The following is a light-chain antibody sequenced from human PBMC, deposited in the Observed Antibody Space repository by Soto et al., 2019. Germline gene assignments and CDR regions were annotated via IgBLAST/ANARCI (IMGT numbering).Light chain of an antibody. V-gene: IGLV2-14*01. CDR3: TSYTRSSTVV. J-gene: IGLJ2*01. CDR1: SSDVGGYDY. CDR2: EVT. Sequence: QSVLTQPASVSGSPGQSITISCTGTSSDVGGYDYVSWYQQHPGKAPKLIIYEVTNRPSGVSNRFSGSKSGNTASLTISGLQAEDEADYYCTSYTRSSTVVFGGGTKL.